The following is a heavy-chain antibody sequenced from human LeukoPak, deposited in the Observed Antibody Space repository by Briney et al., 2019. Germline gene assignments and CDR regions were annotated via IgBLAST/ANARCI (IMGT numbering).Heavy chain of an antibody. CDR1: GYTFIDYN. J-gene: IGHJ5*02. D-gene: IGHD3-22*01. CDR2: INPNSGGI. CDR3: ARDRGIYYYESSGFYLT. Sequence: ASVKVSCKASGYTFIDYNMHWVRQAPGQGLEWMGWINPNSGGINYAQRFQGRVTMTRDTSISTAYMELSRLTSDDTAVYYCARDRGIYYYESSGFYLTWGQGTLVTVSS. V-gene: IGHV1-2*02.